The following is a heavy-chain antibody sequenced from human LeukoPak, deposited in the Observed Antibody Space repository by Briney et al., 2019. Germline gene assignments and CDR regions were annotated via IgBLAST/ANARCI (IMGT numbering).Heavy chain of an antibody. CDR3: ARIRDGYNDAYDI. CDR2: INPDGGNT. D-gene: IGHD5-24*01. Sequence: ASVKVSCKASGYTFTNTYIHWVRQAPGQVLEWMGLINPDGGNTNYAQNFQGRVTLTRDTSTSTVYMELSSLRSEDTAIYYCARIRDGYNDAYDIWGQGTVVTVPS. J-gene: IGHJ3*02. V-gene: IGHV1-46*01. CDR1: GYTFTNTY.